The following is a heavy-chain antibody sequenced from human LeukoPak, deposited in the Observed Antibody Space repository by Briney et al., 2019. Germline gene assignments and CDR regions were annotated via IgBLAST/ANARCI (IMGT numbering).Heavy chain of an antibody. CDR3: ARQPLVRDCGGDCEFDY. CDR1: GYSFSNYW. D-gene: IGHD2-21*02. J-gene: IGHJ4*02. CDR2: IYPGDSNT. Sequence: GESLKISCKGSGYSFSNYWIGWVRQMPEKGLEWMGIIYPGDSNTRYSPSFQGQVTISADKSISTAYLQWTSLKASDTAIYYCARQPLVRDCGGDCEFDYWGQGTRVSVSS. V-gene: IGHV5-51*01.